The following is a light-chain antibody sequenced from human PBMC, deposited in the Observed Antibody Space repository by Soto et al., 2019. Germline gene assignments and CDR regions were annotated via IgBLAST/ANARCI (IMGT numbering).Light chain of an antibody. Sequence: EIVLTQSPGTLSLSPGERATLSCRASQSVSNSYLAWYQQKPGQAPRLLIYGASSRATGIPDRFSGSGSGTDFTLTISRLEPEDVAVYYCQQYCAYPRTFGQGTKVEVK. CDR2: GAS. J-gene: IGKJ1*01. CDR1: QSVSNSY. V-gene: IGKV3-20*01. CDR3: QQYCAYPRT.